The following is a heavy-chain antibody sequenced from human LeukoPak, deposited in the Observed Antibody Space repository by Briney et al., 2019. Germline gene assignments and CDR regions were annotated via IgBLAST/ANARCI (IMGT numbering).Heavy chain of an antibody. D-gene: IGHD2-2*01. CDR2: IKQDGSEK. J-gene: IGHJ4*02. Sequence: GGSLRLSCAASGFTFSNAWMSWVRQAPGKGLEWVANIKQDGSEKYYVDSVKGRFTISRDNAKNSLYLQMNSLRAEDTAVYYCARDTRVPAAMNYWGQGTLVTVSS. V-gene: IGHV3-7*01. CDR3: ARDTRVPAAMNY. CDR1: GFTFSNAW.